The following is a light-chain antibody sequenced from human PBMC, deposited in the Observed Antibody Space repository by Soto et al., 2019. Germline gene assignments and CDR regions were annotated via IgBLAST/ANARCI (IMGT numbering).Light chain of an antibody. J-gene: IGKJ4*01. CDR2: DAS. CDR1: QDISNY. Sequence: IQMTQSPSSLSASVGDRVTITCQASQDISNYLNWYQQKLGKAPKLLIYDASNLETGIPSRFSGSGSGTDFTFTISSLEPEDIATYYCQQYDNCPLTFGGGTKVDIK. V-gene: IGKV1-33*01. CDR3: QQYDNCPLT.